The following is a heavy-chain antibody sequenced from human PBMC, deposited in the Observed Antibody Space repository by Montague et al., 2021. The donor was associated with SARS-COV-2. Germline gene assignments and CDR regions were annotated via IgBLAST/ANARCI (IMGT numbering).Heavy chain of an antibody. CDR3: ARGISSWWAVGH. CDR1: GVSISTSGYY. V-gene: IGHV4-39*01. CDR2: VHYSGGT. D-gene: IGHD6-13*01. J-gene: IGHJ4*02. Sequence: SETLSLTCSVSGVSISTSGYYWGWVRQSPGKGLEWIGRVHYSGGTNYNPSLESRVTIYVDTSKNMFSPRLRSVTAADTAVYYCARGISSWWAVGHWGQGILVTVSS.